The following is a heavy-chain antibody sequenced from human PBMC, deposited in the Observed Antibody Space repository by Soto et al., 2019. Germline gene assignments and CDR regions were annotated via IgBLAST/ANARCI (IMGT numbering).Heavy chain of an antibody. CDR2: IYPGDSDT. V-gene: IGHV5-51*01. CDR1: GYSFTSYW. Sequence: GESLKISCKGSGYSFTSYWIGWVRQMPGKGLEWMGIIYPGDSDTRYSPSFQGQVTISADKSISTAYLQWSSLKASDTAMYYCARRHPRCGGDCYDAFDIWGQRTMVTVSS. J-gene: IGHJ3*02. CDR3: ARRHPRCGGDCYDAFDI. D-gene: IGHD2-21*02.